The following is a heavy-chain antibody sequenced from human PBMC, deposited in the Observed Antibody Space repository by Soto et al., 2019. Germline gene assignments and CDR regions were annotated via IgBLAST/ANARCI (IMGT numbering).Heavy chain of an antibody. CDR2: ISGSGGST. V-gene: IGHV3-23*01. Sequence: GSLRLSCSASGFTFSSYAMHWVRQAPGKGLEWVSAISGSGGSTYYADSVKGRFTISRDNSKNTLYLQMNSLRAEDTAVYYCAKDLEVGATTIVHYYGMDVWGQGTTVTVSS. J-gene: IGHJ6*02. CDR3: AKDLEVGATTIVHYYGMDV. CDR1: GFTFSSYA. D-gene: IGHD1-26*01.